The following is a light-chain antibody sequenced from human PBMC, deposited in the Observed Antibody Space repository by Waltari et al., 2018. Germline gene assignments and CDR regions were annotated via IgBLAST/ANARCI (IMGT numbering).Light chain of an antibody. CDR2: GAS. Sequence: DIQMAQSPSSVSASVGDTVTITCRASGGLRTWLAWYQQKPGKAPKLLIYGASILQSGVPARFSGSGSGTDFTLTISNLQADDFASYYCQQAHTFPFTFGPGTKVYIK. V-gene: IGKV1-12*01. J-gene: IGKJ3*01. CDR3: QQAHTFPFT. CDR1: GGLRTW.